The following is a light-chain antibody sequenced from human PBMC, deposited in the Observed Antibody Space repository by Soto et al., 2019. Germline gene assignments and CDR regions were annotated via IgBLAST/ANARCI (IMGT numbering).Light chain of an antibody. CDR1: SSDVGAYNY. CDR3: CSYAGSYTVV. V-gene: IGLV2-11*01. J-gene: IGLJ1*01. CDR2: DVS. Sequence: QSALTQPRSVSGSPGQSVTISCTGTSSDVGAYNYVSWYQHHPGKAPKFMIYDVSKRPSGVPHRFSGSKSGNTASLTISGLQAEDEGDYSCCSYAGSYTVVFGTGTKLTVL.